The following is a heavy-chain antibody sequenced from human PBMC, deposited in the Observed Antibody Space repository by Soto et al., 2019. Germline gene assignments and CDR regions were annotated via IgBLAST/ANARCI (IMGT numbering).Heavy chain of an antibody. D-gene: IGHD3-10*01. V-gene: IGHV4-59*01. CDR1: GGSMSEYF. CDR2: IYYLGST. J-gene: IGHJ4*02. CDR3: ARDGSDRSGSPYPAY. Sequence: SETLSLTCSVSGGSMSEYFWSWIRQSPGKGLEWIGYIYYLGSTDYNPSLKSRVTISVGTSKRQFSLRLTSVTAADTAVYYCARDGSDRSGSPYPAYWGPGTQVTFSS.